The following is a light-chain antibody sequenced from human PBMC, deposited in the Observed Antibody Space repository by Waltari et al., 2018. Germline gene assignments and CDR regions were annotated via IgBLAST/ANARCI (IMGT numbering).Light chain of an antibody. CDR1: QSISTW. Sequence: DIQMTQSHSTVSASVGDRVTITCRASQSISTWLAWYQQKPGKAPKLLIYKASDLESGVPSRFSGSGSGTEFTLTISSLQPDDFATYYCQHYNTYPVTFGQGTKLDI. V-gene: IGKV1-5*03. CDR3: QHYNTYPVT. CDR2: KAS. J-gene: IGKJ2*01.